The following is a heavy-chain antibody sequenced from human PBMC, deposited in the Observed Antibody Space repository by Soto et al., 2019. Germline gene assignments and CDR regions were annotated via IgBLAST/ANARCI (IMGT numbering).Heavy chain of an antibody. Sequence: QVQLQESGPGLVKPSQTLSLTCTVSGGSISSGGYYWSWIRQHPGKGLEWIGYIYYSGSTYYNPSLKSRVTISVDTSKNQFSLKLSSVTAADTAVYYCARVSSFWSGPQVNYYYYCMDVWGQGTTVTVSS. CDR2: IYYSGST. V-gene: IGHV4-31*03. CDR3: ARVSSFWSGPQVNYYYYCMDV. D-gene: IGHD3-3*01. J-gene: IGHJ6*02. CDR1: GGSISSGGYY.